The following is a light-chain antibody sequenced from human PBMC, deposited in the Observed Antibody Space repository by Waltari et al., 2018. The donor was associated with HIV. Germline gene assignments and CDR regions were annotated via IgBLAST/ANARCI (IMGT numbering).Light chain of an antibody. J-gene: IGKJ1*01. CDR3: QQYFASPWT. Sequence: DIQMTQSPSTLSASVGDRVTFTCRASQTVGTDLAWYQQRSGKAPKLLISWASNLKKDVPSRFSGSGSGTEFTLTITSLRPDDFATYYCQQYFASPWTFGQGTKVEVK. V-gene: IGKV1-5*03. CDR2: WAS. CDR1: QTVGTD.